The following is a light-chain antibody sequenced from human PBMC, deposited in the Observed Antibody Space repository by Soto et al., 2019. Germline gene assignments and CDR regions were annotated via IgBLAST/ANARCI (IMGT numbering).Light chain of an antibody. V-gene: IGKV3D-20*02. J-gene: IGKJ5*01. CDR1: QSVSSSY. CDR2: DAS. Sequence: EIVLTQSPGTLSLSRGERATLSCRASQSVSSSYLAWYQQKPVQAPRLLIYDASNRATGIPARFSGSGSGTDFTLTISSLEPEDFAVYYCQQRSNWPIFGQGTRLEIK. CDR3: QQRSNWPI.